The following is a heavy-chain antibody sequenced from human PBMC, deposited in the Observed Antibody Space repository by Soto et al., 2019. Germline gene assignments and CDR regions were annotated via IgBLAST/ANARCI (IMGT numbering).Heavy chain of an antibody. CDR3: ARDQNFFDSSGYYDH. CDR2: ISPYNGNT. D-gene: IGHD3-22*01. Sequence: QLVQSAAEVKKPGASVKVSCKTSGYTFVSYGISWVRQAPGQGLEWMGWISPYNGNTNFAQRFRGRVTLTTDTSTDIVYMDLGSLKSDDTAVYYCARDQNFFDSSGYYDHWGQGTLITVSS. CDR1: GYTFVSYG. V-gene: IGHV1-18*04. J-gene: IGHJ5*02.